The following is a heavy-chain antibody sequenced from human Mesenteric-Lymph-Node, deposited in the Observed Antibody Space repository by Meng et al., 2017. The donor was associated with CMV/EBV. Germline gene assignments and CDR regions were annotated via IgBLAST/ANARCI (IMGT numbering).Heavy chain of an antibody. CDR2: IGVSDTYT. Sequence: GESLKISCVASGFSFSTFEMSWVRQAPGKGLEWVSFIGVSDTYTRYADSVKGRFTVSRDNSKNTLHLEMDSLRAEDTALYYCVKGGWLDDRGQGTPVTVSS. CDR3: VKGGWLDD. V-gene: IGHV3-23*05. CDR1: GFSFSTFE. D-gene: IGHD5-12*01. J-gene: IGHJ4*02.